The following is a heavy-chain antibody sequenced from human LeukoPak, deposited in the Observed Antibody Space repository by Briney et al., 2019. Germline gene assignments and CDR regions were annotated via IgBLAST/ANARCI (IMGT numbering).Heavy chain of an antibody. V-gene: IGHV3-23*01. CDR2: VSGRTGSA. Sequence: PGGSLRLSCVASGFIFNSYAMSWVRQAPGKGLEWVSSVSGRTGSAYYADSVKGRFTISRDNSKNTLYLQMNSLRAEGTAVYYCAKAVVADAYYYYGMDVWGQGTTVTVSS. D-gene: IGHD2-15*01. CDR1: GFIFNSYA. J-gene: IGHJ6*02. CDR3: AKAVVADAYYYYGMDV.